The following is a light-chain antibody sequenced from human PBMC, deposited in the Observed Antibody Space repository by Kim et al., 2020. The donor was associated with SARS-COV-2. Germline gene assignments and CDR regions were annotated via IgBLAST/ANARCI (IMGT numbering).Light chain of an antibody. CDR3: QRTYTAPLT. Sequence: ASVRDSVTITCRVSQGISNYLDWYRQKPGKVPKLLIYSASNLQSGVPSRFSGSGSGTDFTLTISSLQPEDVATYYGQRTYTAPLTFGGGTKLEI. CDR1: QGISNY. V-gene: IGKV1-27*01. J-gene: IGKJ4*01. CDR2: SAS.